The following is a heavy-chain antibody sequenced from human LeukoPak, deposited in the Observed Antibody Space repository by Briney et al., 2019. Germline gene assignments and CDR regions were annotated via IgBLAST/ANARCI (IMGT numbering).Heavy chain of an antibody. J-gene: IGHJ4*02. CDR1: GFTVSSNY. V-gene: IGHV3-53*01. D-gene: IGHD3-22*01. CDR3: ARTEYYYDSSGYRPFDY. CDR2: IYSGGST. Sequence: GGSLRLSCAASGFTVSSNYMSWVRQAPGKGLEWVSVIYSGGSTYYADSVKGRFTISRENSKNTLYLQMNSLRAEDTAVYYCARTEYYYDSSGYRPFDYWGQGTLVTVSS.